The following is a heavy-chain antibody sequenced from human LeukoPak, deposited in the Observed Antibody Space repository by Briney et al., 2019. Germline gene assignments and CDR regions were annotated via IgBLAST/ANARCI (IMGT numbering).Heavy chain of an antibody. V-gene: IGHV3-74*01. D-gene: IGHD3-10*01. CDR3: ARGGIIVLRGVPDYNYYYMDV. CDR1: RFSFGTFW. Sequence: GGSLRLSCAASRFSFGTFWMYWVRQVPGKGLEWVSHITNDGGRTRYADSVKGRFTISRDNAKNTLYLEMNSLRAEDTAVYYCARGGIIVLRGVPDYNYYYMDVWGKGTTVTVSS. CDR2: ITNDGGRT. J-gene: IGHJ6*03.